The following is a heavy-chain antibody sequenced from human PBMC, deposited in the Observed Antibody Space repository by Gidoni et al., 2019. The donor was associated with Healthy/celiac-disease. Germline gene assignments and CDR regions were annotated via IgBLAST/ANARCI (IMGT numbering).Heavy chain of an antibody. CDR3: AKDLEVGATLADGMDV. V-gene: IGHV3-23*04. Sequence: EVQLVESGGGLVQPGGSLRLSCAASGFTFSSYAMSWVRQAPGKGLEWVSASSGSGGSTYYADSVKGRFTISRDNSKNTLYLQMNSLRAEDTAVYYCAKDLEVGATLADGMDVWGQGTTVTVSS. D-gene: IGHD1-26*01. CDR1: GFTFSSYA. J-gene: IGHJ6*02. CDR2: SSGSGGST.